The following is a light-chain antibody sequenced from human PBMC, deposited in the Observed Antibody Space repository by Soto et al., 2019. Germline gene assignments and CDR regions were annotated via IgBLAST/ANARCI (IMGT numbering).Light chain of an antibody. CDR3: AAYSTISPFV. V-gene: IGLV2-14*01. CDR2: EVT. J-gene: IGLJ1*01. Sequence: QSVLTQPASVSGSPGHSISIFCTGTTNDVGAYNYVSWYQLHPGKAPKVIIHEVTTRPSGVSNRFSGSKSGNTASLTISGLRAEDDADYFCAAYSTISPFVFGTGTKVTVL. CDR1: TNDVGAYNY.